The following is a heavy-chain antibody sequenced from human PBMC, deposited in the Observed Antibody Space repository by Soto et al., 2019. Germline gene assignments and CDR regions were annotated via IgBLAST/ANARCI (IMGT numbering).Heavy chain of an antibody. J-gene: IGHJ6*02. V-gene: IGHV1-3*01. CDR1: GYTFTSYA. CDR2: INAGNGNT. CDR3: ARGLIVVVPAAILYGMDV. D-gene: IGHD2-2*01. Sequence: ASVKVSCKASGYTFTSYAMHWVRQAPGQRLEWMGWINAGNGNTKYSQKFQGRVTITRDTSASTAYMELSSLRSEDTAVYYCARGLIVVVPAAILYGMDVWGQGTTVTVSS.